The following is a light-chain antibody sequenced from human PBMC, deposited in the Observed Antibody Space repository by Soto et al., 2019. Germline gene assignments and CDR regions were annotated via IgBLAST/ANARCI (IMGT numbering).Light chain of an antibody. CDR2: EVS. J-gene: IGLJ2*01. CDR3: SSYASSNNFGVV. CDR1: SSDVGGYNY. V-gene: IGLV2-8*01. Sequence: QSALTQPPSASGSPGQSVTISCTGTSSDVGGYNYVSWYQQHPGKVPKLMIYEVSKRPSGVPDRFSGSKSGNTASLTVSGLQAEDEADYYCSSYASSNNFGVVFGGGTKVTVL.